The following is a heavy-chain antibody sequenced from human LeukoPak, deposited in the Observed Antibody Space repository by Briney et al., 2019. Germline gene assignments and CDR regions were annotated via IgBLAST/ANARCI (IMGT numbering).Heavy chain of an antibody. D-gene: IGHD3-16*02. V-gene: IGHV3-33*01. CDR3: ARDRSVDYFDY. Sequence: GGSLRLSCAASGFTFRNYGMHWVRQAPGKGLEWVAVIWYDGSEKYYADSVKGRFTISRDNSKNTLYLQMNSLRADDTAVYYCARDRSVDYFDYWGQGTLVTVSS. CDR1: GFTFRNYG. J-gene: IGHJ4*02. CDR2: IWYDGSEK.